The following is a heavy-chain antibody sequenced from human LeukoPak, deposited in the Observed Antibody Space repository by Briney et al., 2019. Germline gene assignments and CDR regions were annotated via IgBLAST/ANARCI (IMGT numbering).Heavy chain of an antibody. D-gene: IGHD3-3*01. Sequence: SETLSLTCTVSGGSISSSSYYWGWIRQPPGKGLEWIGIIYYSGSTYYNPSLKSRVTISVDTSKNQFSLKLSSVTAADTAVYYCASSLYDFWSGYHDYWGQGTLVTVSS. CDR1: GGSISSSSYY. CDR2: IYYSGST. V-gene: IGHV4-39*01. CDR3: ASSLYDFWSGYHDY. J-gene: IGHJ4*02.